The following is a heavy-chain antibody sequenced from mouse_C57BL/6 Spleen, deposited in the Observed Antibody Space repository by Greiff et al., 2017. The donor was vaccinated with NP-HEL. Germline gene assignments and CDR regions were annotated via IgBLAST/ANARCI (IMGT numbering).Heavy chain of an antibody. CDR3: ARRVLLHYYAMDY. CDR1: GFTFSDYG. J-gene: IGHJ4*01. V-gene: IGHV5-17*01. Sequence: DVHLVESGGGLVKPGGSLKLSCAASGFTFSDYGMHWVRQAPEKGLEWVAYISSGSSTIYYADTVKGRFTISRDNAKNTLFLQMTSLRSEDTAMYYCARRVLLHYYAMDYWGQGTSVTVSS. CDR2: ISSGSSTI. D-gene: IGHD1-1*01.